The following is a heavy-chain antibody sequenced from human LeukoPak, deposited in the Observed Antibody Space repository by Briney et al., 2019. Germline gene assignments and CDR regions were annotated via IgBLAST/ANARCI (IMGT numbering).Heavy chain of an antibody. CDR2: IYHSGRT. J-gene: IGHJ4*02. V-gene: IGHV4-38-2*02. D-gene: IGHD6-19*01. CDR1: GYSISSGYY. Sequence: SETLSLTCTVSGYSISSGYYWGWIRQPPGKGLEWIGSIYHSGRTFYNPSLKSRVTISVDTSKNQFSLKLTSVTAADTAVYYCARVPVAAREYFDYWGQGTLVTVSS. CDR3: ARVPVAAREYFDY.